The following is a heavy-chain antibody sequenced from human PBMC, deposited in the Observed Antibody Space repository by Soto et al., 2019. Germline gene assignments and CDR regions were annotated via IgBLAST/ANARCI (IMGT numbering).Heavy chain of an antibody. Sequence: QVQLQESGPGLVKPSQTLSLTCTVSGGSISSGGYYWSWIRQHPGKGLEWIGYIYYSGSTYYNPSRKSRVTISVDTSKNHFSLKLSSVTAADTAVYYCARSNDGAKYCSRTSCYRINWFDPWGQGTLVTVSS. CDR2: IYYSGST. CDR3: ARSNDGAKYCSRTSCYRINWFDP. J-gene: IGHJ5*02. D-gene: IGHD2-2*01. V-gene: IGHV4-31*03. CDR1: GGSISSGGYY.